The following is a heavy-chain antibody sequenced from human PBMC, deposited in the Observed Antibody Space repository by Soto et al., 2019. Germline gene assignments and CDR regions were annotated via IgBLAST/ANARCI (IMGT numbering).Heavy chain of an antibody. Sequence: SVKVSCKASGGTFSSYAISWVRQAPGQGLEWMGGIIPIFGTANYAQKFQGRVTITADESTSTAYMELSSLRSEDTAVYYCARGNDYYDSSVTSRWNYWGQGTLVTVSS. CDR1: GGTFSSYA. J-gene: IGHJ4*02. V-gene: IGHV1-69*13. CDR3: ARGNDYYDSSVTSRWNY. D-gene: IGHD3-22*01. CDR2: IIPIFGTA.